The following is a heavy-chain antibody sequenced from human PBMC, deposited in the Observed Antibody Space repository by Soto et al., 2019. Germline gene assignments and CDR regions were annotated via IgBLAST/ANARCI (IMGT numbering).Heavy chain of an antibody. Sequence: QVQLVQSGAEVKKPGASVKVSCKASGYTFTSYDINWVRQATGQGLEWMGWVNPNSGNIGYAQKFHGRVTMTMNTSISTAYMELRSLRFEDPAAYYCARTTGYCSDGSCYRGINYYYIYYMDVWGKGTTVTVSS. CDR2: VNPNSGNI. CDR1: GYTFTSYD. J-gene: IGHJ6*03. V-gene: IGHV1-8*01. CDR3: ARTTGYCSDGSCYRGINYYYIYYMDV. D-gene: IGHD2-15*01.